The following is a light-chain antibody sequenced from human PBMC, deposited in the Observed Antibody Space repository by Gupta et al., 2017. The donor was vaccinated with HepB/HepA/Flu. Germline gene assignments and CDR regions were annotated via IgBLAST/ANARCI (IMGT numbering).Light chain of an antibody. V-gene: IGLV2-11*01. CDR2: DVS. Sequence: QSPLTQPGPASPPPGPSVTISCTGTSSDVGGYNDVSWYQQHPGKDPKGMINDVSKRPSGLQERVAGYKSGTTDGPNISGIQAEDEADEDCCSYTARQTCVFGGGTQL. CDR1: SSDVGGYND. CDR3: CSYTARQTCV. J-gene: IGLJ7*01.